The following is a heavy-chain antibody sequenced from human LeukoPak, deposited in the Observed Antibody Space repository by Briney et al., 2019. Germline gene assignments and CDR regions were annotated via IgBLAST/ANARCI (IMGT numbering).Heavy chain of an antibody. D-gene: IGHD3-22*01. Sequence: ASVKVSCKGSGYTLTELSMHWVRQAPGKGLEWMGGSDPEDGETIYAQKFQGRVTMTEDTSTDTAYMELSSLRSEDTAVYYCATTYYDSSGYYPTYYFDYWGQGTLVTVSS. CDR2: SDPEDGET. J-gene: IGHJ4*02. CDR3: ATTYYDSSGYYPTYYFDY. V-gene: IGHV1-24*01. CDR1: GYTLTELS.